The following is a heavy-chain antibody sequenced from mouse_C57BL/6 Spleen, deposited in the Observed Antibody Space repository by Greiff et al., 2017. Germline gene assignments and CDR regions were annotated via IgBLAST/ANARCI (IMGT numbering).Heavy chain of an antibody. J-gene: IGHJ4*01. D-gene: IGHD2-3*01. CDR1: GYSITSGYY. V-gene: IGHV3-6*01. CDR3: ARDGDGMDY. Sequence: EVQLVESGPGLVKPSQSLSLTCSVTGYSITSGYYWNWIRQFPGNKLEWMGYISYDGSNNYNPSLKNRISITRDTSKNQFYLKLNSVTTEDTATYYCARDGDGMDYWGQGTSVTVSS. CDR2: ISYDGSN.